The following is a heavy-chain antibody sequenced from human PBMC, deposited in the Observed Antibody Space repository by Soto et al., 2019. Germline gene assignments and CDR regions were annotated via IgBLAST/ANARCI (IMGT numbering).Heavy chain of an antibody. CDR3: ARDSTGTKDAFDI. V-gene: IGHV1-2*04. CDR1: GYTFTRYY. D-gene: IGHD1-1*01. CDR2: INPNSGGT. Sequence: GASVKVSCKASGYTFTRYYMHWVRQAPGQGLEWMGWINPNSGGTNYAQKFQGWVTMTRDTSISTAYMELSRLRSDDTAVYYCARDSTGTKDAFDIWGQGTMVTVSS. J-gene: IGHJ3*02.